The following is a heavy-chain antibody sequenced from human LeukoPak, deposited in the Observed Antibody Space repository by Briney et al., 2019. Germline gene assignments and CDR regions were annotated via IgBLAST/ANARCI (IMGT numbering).Heavy chain of an antibody. V-gene: IGHV3-23*01. Sequence: GGSLRLSCAASGFTFSSFAMTWVRQAPGKGLEWVSTVSGSAGRTDYADSVKGRFTISRDNFKNTLYLQMSGLRAEDTAVYYCAKNRGHCVDGVCHNYYYMDVWGRGTTVTVSS. CDR3: AKNRGHCVDGVCHNYYYMDV. CDR1: GFTFSSFA. D-gene: IGHD2-8*02. J-gene: IGHJ6*03. CDR2: VSGSAGRT.